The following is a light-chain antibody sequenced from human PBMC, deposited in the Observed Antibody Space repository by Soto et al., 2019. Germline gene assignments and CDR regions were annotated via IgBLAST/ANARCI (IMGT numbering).Light chain of an antibody. CDR1: QSVSNN. V-gene: IGKV3-15*01. J-gene: IGKJ2*01. Sequence: EIVMTHSPATLSVSPGERATLSCRASQSVSNNLGWYQQKPGQAPRLLIYGASTRATAIPARFSGSGSGTEFTLTISSLQSEDFAVYFCQQYDNWPYTFGQGTKLEIK. CDR3: QQYDNWPYT. CDR2: GAS.